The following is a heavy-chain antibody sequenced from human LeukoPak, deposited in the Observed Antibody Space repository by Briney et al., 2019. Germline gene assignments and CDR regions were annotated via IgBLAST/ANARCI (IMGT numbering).Heavy chain of an antibody. D-gene: IGHD5-12*01. CDR3: ARSDNGFDI. CDR2: INGDGSTT. CDR1: GFTLSSYW. Sequence: SGGSLRLSCAASGFTLSSYWMHWVRQAPGKGLVWVSRINGDGSTTTYADSVKGQFTISRDNAKNTLYLQLNSLRAEDTAVYYCARSDNGFDIWGQGTMVTVSS. V-gene: IGHV3-74*01. J-gene: IGHJ3*02.